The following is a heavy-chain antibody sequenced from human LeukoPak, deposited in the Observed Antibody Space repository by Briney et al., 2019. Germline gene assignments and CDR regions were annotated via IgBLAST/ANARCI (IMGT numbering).Heavy chain of an antibody. CDR3: AKLGNDNVWGTYRDNWFDP. D-gene: IGHD3-16*02. Sequence: GGSLRLSCAASGFIFNNYAMIWVRLAPWRRLEWVSGISGSGSSTYYADSVKGRFGISRDNSKNALYLQMNSLRAEDTAEYYCAKLGNDNVWGTYRDNWFDPWGQGTLVIVSS. CDR1: GFIFNNYA. J-gene: IGHJ5*02. CDR2: ISGSGSST. V-gene: IGHV3-23*01.